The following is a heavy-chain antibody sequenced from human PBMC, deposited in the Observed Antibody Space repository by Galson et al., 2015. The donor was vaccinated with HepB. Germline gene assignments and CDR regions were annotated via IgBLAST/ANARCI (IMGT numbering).Heavy chain of an antibody. CDR1: GFTFSSYG. Sequence: CAASGFTFSSYGMHWVRQAPGKGLEWVAVISYDGSNKYYADSVKGRFTISRDNSKNTLYLQMNSLRAEDTAVYYCAKDRQAYYYYYYGMDVWGQGTTVTVSS. CDR3: AKDRQAYYYYYYGMDV. V-gene: IGHV3-30*18. CDR2: ISYDGSNK. J-gene: IGHJ6*02.